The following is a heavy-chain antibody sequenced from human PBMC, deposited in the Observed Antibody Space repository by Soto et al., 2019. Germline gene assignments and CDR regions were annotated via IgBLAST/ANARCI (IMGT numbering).Heavy chain of an antibody. CDR1: GGSISSSGFS. CDR2: AYYSGNT. V-gene: IGHV4-39*01. CDR3: TKVSSGWFAP. Sequence: QLQLHESGPGLVKPSETLSLTCTVSGGSISSSGFSRGWVRQPPGKGLEWIGCAYYSGNTYYNPSLKSRVTISVDTSGNQFSLRLNSVTAADTAVYYCTKVSSGWFAPWGQGTLVTVSS. J-gene: IGHJ5*02. D-gene: IGHD2-8*01.